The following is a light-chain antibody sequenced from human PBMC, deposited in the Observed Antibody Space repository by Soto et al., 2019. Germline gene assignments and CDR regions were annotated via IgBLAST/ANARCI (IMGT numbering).Light chain of an antibody. CDR2: AAS. Sequence: DIQMTQSPSSLSASVGDRVTITCRASQSISSYFNWYQQKPGKAPKLLIYAASSLQSGVPSRFNGSGSGTDFTLTISSLQPEDFATYYFQQSYSTPWTFGQGTKVEIK. CDR1: QSISSY. V-gene: IGKV1-39*01. CDR3: QQSYSTPWT. J-gene: IGKJ1*01.